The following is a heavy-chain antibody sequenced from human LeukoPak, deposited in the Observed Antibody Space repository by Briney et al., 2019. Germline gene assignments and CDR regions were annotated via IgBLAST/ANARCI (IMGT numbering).Heavy chain of an antibody. V-gene: IGHV4-34*01. CDR1: GGSFSGYY. D-gene: IGHD3-3*01. CDR2: INHSGST. Sequence: PSETLSLTCAVYGGSFSGYYWSSIRQPPGKGLEWIGEINHSGSTNYNPSLKSRVTISVDTPKNQFSLKLSSVTAADTAVYYCATRESLFLEWLPQGDWGQGTLVTVSS. J-gene: IGHJ4*02. CDR3: ATRESLFLEWLPQGD.